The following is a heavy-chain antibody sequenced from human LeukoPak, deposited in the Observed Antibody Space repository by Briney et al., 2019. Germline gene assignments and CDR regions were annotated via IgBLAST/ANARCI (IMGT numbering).Heavy chain of an antibody. V-gene: IGHV3-7*03. D-gene: IGHD2-15*01. Sequence: GGSLRLSCAASGFTFSSYWMNWVRQAPGKGLEWVANIKQDGSEKYFVDSVKGRFTISRDNPKNSLYLQMNSPRAEDTAVYYCARESPVATSGAFDIWGQGTMVTVSS. CDR3: ARESPVATSGAFDI. CDR1: GFTFSSYW. CDR2: IKQDGSEK. J-gene: IGHJ3*02.